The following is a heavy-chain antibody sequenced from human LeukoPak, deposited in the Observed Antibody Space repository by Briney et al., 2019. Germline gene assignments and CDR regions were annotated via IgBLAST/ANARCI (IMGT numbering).Heavy chain of an antibody. CDR3: ARXGSLYDSGNYXLSWFDP. D-gene: IGHD3-22*01. V-gene: IGHV1-18*01. CDR2: ISAYNGNT. J-gene: IGHJ5*02. CDR1: GYTFNTYG. Sequence: GASVKVSCKTSGYTFNTYGIAWVRQAPGQGLEWMGWISAYNGNTNYAQNLQDRVTMTTDTSTTTAYMELRSLRSDDTAVYYCARXGSLYDSGNYXLSWFDPWGXGTLXXVS.